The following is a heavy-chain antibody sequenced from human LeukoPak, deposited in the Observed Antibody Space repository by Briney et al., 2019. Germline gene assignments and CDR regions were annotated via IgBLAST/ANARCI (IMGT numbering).Heavy chain of an antibody. CDR2: ISGPSTTK. CDR3: ARLWSNYTY. V-gene: IGHV3-48*01. CDR1: GLPFSRYA. D-gene: IGHD4-11*01. J-gene: IGHJ4*02. Sequence: TGGSLRLSCAVSGLPFSRYALNWVRQAPGKGLEWLSYISGPSTTKYYAASVKGRFTVSRDNAKNSLFLEMNSLKVEDTAVYYCARLWSNYTYWGQGTLVAVSS.